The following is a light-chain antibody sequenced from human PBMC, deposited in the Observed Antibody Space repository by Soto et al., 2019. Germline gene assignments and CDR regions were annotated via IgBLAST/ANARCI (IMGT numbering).Light chain of an antibody. CDR2: TAA. CDR1: QSVGSD. Sequence: IVLTQSPATLSLSPGERATLSCRASQSVGSDLAWYQQKPGQAPRLLIYTAAYRPTGIPARFSGSGSGTDFTLIISSLEAEDCALYYCQQRSSWPLTFGPGTTVDIK. J-gene: IGKJ3*01. CDR3: QQRSSWPLT. V-gene: IGKV3-11*01.